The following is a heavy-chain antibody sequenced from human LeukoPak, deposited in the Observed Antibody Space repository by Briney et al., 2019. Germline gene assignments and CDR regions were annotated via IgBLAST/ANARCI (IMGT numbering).Heavy chain of an antibody. CDR3: ARDRNSYGSAHFDY. J-gene: IGHJ4*02. CDR2: IYHSGST. D-gene: IGHD5-18*01. V-gene: IGHV4-38-2*02. Sequence: TSSETLSLTCTVSGYSISRGYYWGWIRQPPGKGLEWIGSIYHSGSTYYNPSLKSRVTISVDTSKNQFSLKLSSVTAADTAVYYCARDRNSYGSAHFDYWGQGTLVTVSS. CDR1: GYSISRGYY.